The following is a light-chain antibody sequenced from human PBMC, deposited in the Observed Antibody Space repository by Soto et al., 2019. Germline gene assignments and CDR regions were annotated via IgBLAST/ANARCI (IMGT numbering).Light chain of an antibody. CDR3: KQYTSPPWT. Sequence: DIQMTQSPSTLSASVGDRVTITCRASQSISNWLAWYQQKPGKAPNLLIYRASSLESGVPSRFSGSGSGTEFTLTIRSLQPDDFATYYCKQYTSPPWTFGQGTKVDIK. V-gene: IGKV1-5*03. J-gene: IGKJ1*01. CDR1: QSISNW. CDR2: RAS.